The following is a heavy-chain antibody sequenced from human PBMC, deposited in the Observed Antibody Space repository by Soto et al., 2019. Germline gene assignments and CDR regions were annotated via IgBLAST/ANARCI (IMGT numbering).Heavy chain of an antibody. Sequence: GSLRLSCAASGFTFSSYAMHWVRQAPGKGLEWVAVISYDGSNKYYADSVKGRFTISRDNSKNTLYLQMNSLRAEDTAVYYCAKGGTTVTTPPTWFDPWGQGTLVTVSS. J-gene: IGHJ5*02. CDR3: AKGGTTVTTPPTWFDP. V-gene: IGHV3-30-3*01. D-gene: IGHD4-4*01. CDR2: ISYDGSNK. CDR1: GFTFSSYA.